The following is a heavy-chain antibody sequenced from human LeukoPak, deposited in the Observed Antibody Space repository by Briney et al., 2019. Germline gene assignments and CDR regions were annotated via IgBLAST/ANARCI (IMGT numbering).Heavy chain of an antibody. V-gene: IGHV3-7*04. CDR1: GFRFSSYW. Sequence: GGSLRLSCAASGFRFSSYWMTWVRQAPGRGLEWVATIKPDGSEKYYVDSVKGRFTMSRDNAKNSLYLQVNSLRVEDTAVYYCARGEYSFDYWGQGTLVTVSS. CDR2: IKPDGSEK. J-gene: IGHJ4*02. CDR3: ARGEYSFDY.